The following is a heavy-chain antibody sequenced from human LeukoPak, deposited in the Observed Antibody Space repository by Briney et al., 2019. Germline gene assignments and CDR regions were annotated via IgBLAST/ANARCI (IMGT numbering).Heavy chain of an antibody. V-gene: IGHV3-73*01. CDR2: IRSKANSYAT. J-gene: IGHJ4*02. Sequence: GGSLRLSCAASGFTFSGSAMHWVRQASGKGLEWVGRIRSKANSYATAYAASVKGRFTISRDDSKNTAYLQMNSLKTEDTAVYYCTRHLSTKFYDSSGDGYWGQGTLVTVSS. D-gene: IGHD3-22*01. CDR1: GFTFSGSA. CDR3: TRHLSTKFYDSSGDGY.